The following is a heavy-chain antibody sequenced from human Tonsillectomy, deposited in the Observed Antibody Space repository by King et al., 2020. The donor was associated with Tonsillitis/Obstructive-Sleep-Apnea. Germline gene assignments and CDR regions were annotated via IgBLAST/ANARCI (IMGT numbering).Heavy chain of an antibody. CDR3: AREGIYDSSGYADAFDI. CDR1: GFTFSSYA. V-gene: IGHV3-30*04. Sequence: VQLVESGGGVVQPGRSLRLSCAASGFTFSSYAIHWVRQAPGKGLEWVAVISYDGSNKYYADSVKGRFTISRDNSKNKLDLQMNSLRVEDTAVYYCAREGIYDSSGYADAFDIWGQGTMVTVSS. D-gene: IGHD3-22*01. CDR2: ISYDGSNK. J-gene: IGHJ3*02.